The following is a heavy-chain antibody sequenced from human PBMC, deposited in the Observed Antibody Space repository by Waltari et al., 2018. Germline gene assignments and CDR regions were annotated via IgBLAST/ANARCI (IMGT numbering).Heavy chain of an antibody. D-gene: IGHD1-1*01. J-gene: IGHJ4*02. V-gene: IGHV3-20*04. CDR1: GFTFHDYG. CDR2: IKWNGGRT. CDR3: VRGSTGIIFDY. Sequence: EVQLVESGGGVVGPGGSLRLSCAVFGFTFHDYGMTWVRQVPGRGLECVSCIKWNGGRTRYTESVKGRFTISRDNAKNSLYLQMNSLRAEDTALYYCVRGSTGIIFDYWGQGTLVTVSS.